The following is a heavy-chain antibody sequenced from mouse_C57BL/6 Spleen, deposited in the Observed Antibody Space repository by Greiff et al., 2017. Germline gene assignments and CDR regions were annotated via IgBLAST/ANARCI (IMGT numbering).Heavy chain of an antibody. Sequence: EVKLEESEGGLVQPGSSMKLSCTASGFTFSDYYMAWVRQVPEKGLEWVANINYDGSSTYYLDSLKSRFIISRDNAKNILYLQMSSLKSEDTATYYCARGVYDGYPYYAMDYWGQGTSVTVSS. CDR3: ARGVYDGYPYYAMDY. J-gene: IGHJ4*01. CDR2: INYDGSST. CDR1: GFTFSDYY. V-gene: IGHV5-16*01. D-gene: IGHD2-3*01.